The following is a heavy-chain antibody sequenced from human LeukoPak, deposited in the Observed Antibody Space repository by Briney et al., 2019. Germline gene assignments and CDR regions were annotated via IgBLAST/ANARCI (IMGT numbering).Heavy chain of an antibody. CDR2: VNLQGST. CDR1: GGSITQTNY. J-gene: IGHJ4*02. V-gene: IGHV4-4*02. Sequence: PSETLPLTCDVSGGSITQTNYWTRVRQPPGKGLEWIGEVNLQGSTNYNPSLMRRVAISVDTSANHVSLQLTSVTAADTAVYYCAREGGPYRPLDYSGQGTLVTVSS. CDR3: AREGGPYRPLDY.